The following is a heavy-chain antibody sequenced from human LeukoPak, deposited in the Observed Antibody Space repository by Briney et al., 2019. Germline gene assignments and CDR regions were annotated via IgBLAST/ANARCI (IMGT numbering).Heavy chain of an antibody. Sequence: SETLSLTCTVSGDSISSPNWWSWVRQPPGMGLEWIGEIYHTESTNYNPSLKSRVTISVDKSKNQFSLKLNSVTAADTAVYYCARYYYYYMDVWGKGTTVTVSS. CDR1: GDSISSPNW. V-gene: IGHV4-4*02. J-gene: IGHJ6*03. CDR2: IYHTEST. CDR3: ARYYYYYMDV.